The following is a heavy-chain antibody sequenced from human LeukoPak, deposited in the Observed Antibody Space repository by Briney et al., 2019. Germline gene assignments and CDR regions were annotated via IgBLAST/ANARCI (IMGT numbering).Heavy chain of an antibody. V-gene: IGHV3-23*01. CDR3: ARPPYYDFWNGHYPDF. D-gene: IGHD3-3*01. CDR1: GFTFSSYA. J-gene: IGHJ4*02. CDR2: ISGSGGST. Sequence: GGSLRLSCAASGFTFSSYAMSWVRQAPGKGLEWVSAISGSGGSTYYADSVKGRFTISRDNSKNTLYLQMNSLRAEDTAVYYCARPPYYDFWNGHYPDFWGQGTLVTVSS.